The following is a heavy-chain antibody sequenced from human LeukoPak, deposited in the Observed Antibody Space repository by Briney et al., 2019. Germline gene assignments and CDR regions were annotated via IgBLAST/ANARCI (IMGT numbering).Heavy chain of an antibody. V-gene: IGHV1-2*02. CDR1: GYTFSGYY. J-gene: IGHJ4*02. Sequence: ASVKVSCKTSGYTFSGYYMHWVRQAPGQGLEWIGWINSNSGGTNYAQKFQGGVTMTRDTSISTAYMELSRLTSDDTAVYYCASGDSSLLGWYFDYWGQGTLVTVSS. CDR3: ASGDSSLLGWYFDY. CDR2: INSNSGGT. D-gene: IGHD4-23*01.